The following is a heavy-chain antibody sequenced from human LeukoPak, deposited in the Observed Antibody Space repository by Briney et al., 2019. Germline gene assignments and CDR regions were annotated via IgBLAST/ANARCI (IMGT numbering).Heavy chain of an antibody. D-gene: IGHD3-22*01. CDR3: ARGGGNYDSSGYPLY. J-gene: IGHJ4*02. CDR2: ISANNGNT. CDR1: GYTFTNYG. Sequence: ASVKVSCKASGYTFTNYGIIWVRQAPGQGLEWMGWISANNGNTNYAQHLQGRVTMTRDTSTSTVYMELSSLRSEDTAVYYCARGGGNYDSSGYPLYWGQGTLVTVSS. V-gene: IGHV1-18*01.